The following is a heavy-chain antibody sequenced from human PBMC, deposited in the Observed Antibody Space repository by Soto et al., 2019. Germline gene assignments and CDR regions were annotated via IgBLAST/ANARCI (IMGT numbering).Heavy chain of an antibody. CDR3: ARVVGSYIDY. V-gene: IGHV4-30-4*01. J-gene: IGHJ4*02. CDR1: GASISSGDYF. D-gene: IGHD1-26*01. CDR2: IYDSGSS. Sequence: PXETLSLTCTVSGASISSGDYFWSWIRQSPGKGLEWIGYIYDSGSSYYNPSLKSRVTISVDRSKNQFSLKLSSVTAADTAVYYCARVVGSYIDYWGQGTLVTVSS.